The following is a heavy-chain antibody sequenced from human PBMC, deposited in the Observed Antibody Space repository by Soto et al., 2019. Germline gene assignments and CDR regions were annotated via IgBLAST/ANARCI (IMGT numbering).Heavy chain of an antibody. V-gene: IGHV3-7*03. CDR2: IKQDGSRK. CDR3: AREVYYHDSSGYSYFDC. Sequence: GGSLRLSCAASAFTLSTYWMSWVRQAPGKXLEWVTNIKQDGSRKNYVESVKGRFTISRDNAKNSLYLQMNSLRAEDTAVYFCAREVYYHDSSGYSYFDCWGQGTLVTVSS. J-gene: IGHJ4*02. CDR1: AFTLSTYW. D-gene: IGHD3-22*01.